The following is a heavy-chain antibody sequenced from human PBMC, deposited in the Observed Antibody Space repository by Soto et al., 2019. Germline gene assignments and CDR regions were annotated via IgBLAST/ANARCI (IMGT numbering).Heavy chain of an antibody. J-gene: IGHJ3*02. Sequence: SETLSLTCTVSGGSISSYYWSWIRQPPGKGLEWIGYIYYSGSTNYNPSLKSRVTIPVDTSKNQFSLKLSSVTAADTAVYYCARSTYYDFWSGYYYPLTDAFDIWGQGTMVTVSS. CDR2: IYYSGST. CDR3: ARSTYYDFWSGYYYPLTDAFDI. D-gene: IGHD3-3*01. V-gene: IGHV4-59*01. CDR1: GGSISSYY.